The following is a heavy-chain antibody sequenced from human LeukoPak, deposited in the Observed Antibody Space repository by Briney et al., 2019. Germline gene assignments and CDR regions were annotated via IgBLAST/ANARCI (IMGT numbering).Heavy chain of an antibody. CDR2: IYHSGST. CDR3: ARVAVAGNYFDY. J-gene: IGHJ4*02. D-gene: IGHD6-19*01. V-gene: IGHV4-4*02. Sequence: PSQTLSLTCTVSGGSISSSNWWSWVRQPPGKGLEWIGEIYHSGSTNYNPSLKGRVTISVDKSKNQFSLKLSSVTAADTAVYYCARVAVAGNYFDYWGQGTLVTVSS. CDR1: GGSISSSNW.